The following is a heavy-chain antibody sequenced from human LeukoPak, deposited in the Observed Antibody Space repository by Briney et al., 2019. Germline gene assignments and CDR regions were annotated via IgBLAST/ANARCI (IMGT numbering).Heavy chain of an antibody. D-gene: IGHD6-25*01. CDR2: MNPNSGNG. V-gene: IGHV1-8*03. J-gene: IGHJ3*02. CDR3: ARELRRDDI. CDR1: GYAFTSYD. Sequence: GASVKVSCKASGYAFTSYDINWVRQATGQGLEWMGYMNPNSGNGGYAQKFQGRVTITTDTSISTAYMELSGLTSEDTAVYYCARELRRDDIWGQGTLVAVSP.